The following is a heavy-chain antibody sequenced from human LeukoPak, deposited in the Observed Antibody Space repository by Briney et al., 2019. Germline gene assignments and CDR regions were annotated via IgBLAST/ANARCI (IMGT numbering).Heavy chain of an antibody. CDR2: IYPGDSDT. J-gene: IGHJ4*02. Sequence: GESLKISCKGSGYSFTSCWIGWVRQMPGKGLEWMGIIYPGDSDTRYSPSFQGQVTISADKSVSTAYLQWGSLKASDTAMYYCARLSTYDSSGYYYLSDYWGQGTLVTVSS. CDR1: GYSFTSCW. CDR3: ARLSTYDSSGYYYLSDY. V-gene: IGHV5-51*01. D-gene: IGHD3-22*01.